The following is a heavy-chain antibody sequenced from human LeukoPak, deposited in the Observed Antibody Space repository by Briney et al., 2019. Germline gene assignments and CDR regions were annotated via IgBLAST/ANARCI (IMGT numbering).Heavy chain of an antibody. CDR1: EFTFSSYR. CDR2: ISSGSIEI. Sequence: GGSLRLSCAASEFTFSSYRMDWVRQAPGKGLEWVACISSGSIEIYYADAVKGRFTISRDNAKNSLYLQMSSLRGEDTAVYYCARGGYSHYDYWGPGTLVTVSS. J-gene: IGHJ4*02. D-gene: IGHD6-13*01. V-gene: IGHV3-21*01. CDR3: ARGGYSHYDY.